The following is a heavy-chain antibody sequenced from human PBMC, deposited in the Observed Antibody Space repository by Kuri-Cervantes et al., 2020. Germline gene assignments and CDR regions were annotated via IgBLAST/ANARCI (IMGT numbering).Heavy chain of an antibody. Sequence: GESLKISCAASGFTFSSYLMSWVRQAPGKGLEWVANIKQDGSEKYYVDSVKGRFTISRDNAKNSLYLQMNSLRAEDTAVYYCARDSEWLGTFDYWGQGTLVTVSS. CDR1: GFTFSSYL. CDR3: ARDSEWLGTFDY. CDR2: IKQDGSEK. V-gene: IGHV3-7*01. J-gene: IGHJ4*02. D-gene: IGHD6-19*01.